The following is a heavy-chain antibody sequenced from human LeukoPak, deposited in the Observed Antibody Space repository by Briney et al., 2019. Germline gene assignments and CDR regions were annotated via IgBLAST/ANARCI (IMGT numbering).Heavy chain of an antibody. Sequence: MASETLSLTSTVSRGSISGYYWSWIRQPPGKGLEWIGYIYYSGSTNYNPSLKSRVTISVDTSKNQFSLKLSSVTAADTAVYYCARHGGVTQGADWFDPWGQGTLVTVSS. CDR2: IYYSGST. CDR3: ARHGGVTQGADWFDP. J-gene: IGHJ5*02. CDR1: RGSISGYY. V-gene: IGHV4-59*08. D-gene: IGHD4-23*01.